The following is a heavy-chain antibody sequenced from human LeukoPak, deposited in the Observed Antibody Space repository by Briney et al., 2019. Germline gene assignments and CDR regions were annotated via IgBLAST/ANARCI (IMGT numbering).Heavy chain of an antibody. J-gene: IGHJ4*02. CDR2: INSGSTTI. D-gene: IGHD6-19*01. Sequence: GGSLRLSCAASGLTFSRYSMNWVRQTPGKGLEWVSYINSGSTTIYYADSVKGRFTISRDNAKNSLYLQMNSLRDEDTAVYYCARDRHSTGWYCFDYWGQGTLVTVSS. V-gene: IGHV3-48*02. CDR3: ARDRHSTGWYCFDY. CDR1: GLTFSRYS.